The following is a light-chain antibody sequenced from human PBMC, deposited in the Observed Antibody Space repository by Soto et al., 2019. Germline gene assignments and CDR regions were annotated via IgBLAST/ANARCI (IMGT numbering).Light chain of an antibody. CDR1: SSNIGSNT. J-gene: IGLJ3*02. V-gene: IGLV1-44*01. CDR3: AAWDDSLGTWV. CDR2: IND. Sequence: QSVLTQPPSASGTPGQRVTISCSGSSSNIGSNTVNWYQQLPGTAPKLLIFINDQRPSGVPDRFSGSKSGTSASLAISGLHSEDEADYYCAAWDDSLGTWVFGGGTKLTVL.